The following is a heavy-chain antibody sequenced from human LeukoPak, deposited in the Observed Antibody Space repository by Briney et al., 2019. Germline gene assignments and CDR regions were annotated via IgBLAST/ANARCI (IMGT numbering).Heavy chain of an antibody. Sequence: PSETLSLTCTVSGGSISRSSYYWGWIRQPPGKGLEWIGSIYYSGSTYYNPSLKSRVTISVDTSKNQFSLKLSSVTAADTAVYYCARGNGYNYGFDYWGQGTLVTVSS. D-gene: IGHD5-24*01. CDR1: GGSISRSSYY. CDR2: IYYSGST. J-gene: IGHJ4*02. CDR3: ARGNGYNYGFDY. V-gene: IGHV4-39*07.